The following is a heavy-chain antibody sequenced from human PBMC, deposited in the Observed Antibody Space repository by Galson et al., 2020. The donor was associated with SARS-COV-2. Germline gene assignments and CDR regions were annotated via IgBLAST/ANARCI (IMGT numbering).Heavy chain of an antibody. CDR1: GFTFSDAW. V-gene: IGHV3-15*01. CDR3: TTDRGDTLYYYSVGV. J-gene: IGHJ6*03. D-gene: IGHD3-10*01. Sequence: GGSLRLSCAASGFTFSDAWMSWVRQAPGKGLEWFGRIKSNTDGGTTDYAAPVKGRFTISRDDSKNTLYLQMNSLKTEDTAVYYCTTDRGDTLYYYSVGVWGKGTTVTVSS. CDR2: IKSNTDGGTT.